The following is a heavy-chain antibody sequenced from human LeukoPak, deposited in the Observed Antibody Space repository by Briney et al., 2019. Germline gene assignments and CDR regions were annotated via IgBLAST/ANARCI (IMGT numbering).Heavy chain of an antibody. J-gene: IGHJ6*03. CDR2: ISAYNGNT. Sequence: ASVKVSCKASGYTFTSYGISWVRQAPGQGLELMGWISAYNGNTNYAQKLQGRVTMTTDTSTSTAYMELRSLRSDDTAVYYCARATDYYDFWSGYIPYYYYMDVWGKGTTVTVSS. CDR1: GYTFTSYG. CDR3: ARATDYYDFWSGYIPYYYYMDV. D-gene: IGHD3-3*01. V-gene: IGHV1-18*01.